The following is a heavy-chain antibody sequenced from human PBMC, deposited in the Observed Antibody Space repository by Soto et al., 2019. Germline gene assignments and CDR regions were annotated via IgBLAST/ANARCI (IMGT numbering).Heavy chain of an antibody. D-gene: IGHD3-3*01. V-gene: IGHV1-24*01. J-gene: IGHJ4*02. CDR3: ATNLAPEAKLRFLEWLPYYFDY. Sequence: GASVKVSCKVSGYTLTELSMHWVRQAPGKGLEWMGGFDPEDGETIYAQKFQGRVTMTEDTSTDTAYMELSSLRSEDTAVYYCATNLAPEAKLRFLEWLPYYFDYWGQGTLVTVSS. CDR2: FDPEDGET. CDR1: GYTLTELS.